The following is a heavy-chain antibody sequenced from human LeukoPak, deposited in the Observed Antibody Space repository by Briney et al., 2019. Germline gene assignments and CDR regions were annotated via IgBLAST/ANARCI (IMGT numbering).Heavy chain of an antibody. Sequence: GGSLRLSCAASGFTFSSYGMHWVRQAPGKGLEWVAVISYDGSNKYYADSVKGRFTISRDNSKNTLYLQMNSLRAEDTAVYYCARGPMITFGGVIAPFDYWGQGTLVTVSS. D-gene: IGHD3-16*02. CDR1: GFTFSSYG. J-gene: IGHJ4*02. CDR3: ARGPMITFGGVIAPFDY. CDR2: ISYDGSNK. V-gene: IGHV3-30*03.